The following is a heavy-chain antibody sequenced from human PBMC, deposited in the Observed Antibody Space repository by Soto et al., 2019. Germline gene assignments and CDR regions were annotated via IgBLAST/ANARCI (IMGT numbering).Heavy chain of an antibody. CDR1: GGIFSNFA. Sequence: QVQLVQSGAEVQKPGSSVKVSCKASGGIFSNFAFNWMRQAPGQGLEWMGGIIPTLGTPHYAQKFLGRVTITADESTRTVYMEMSSLTVEDTAVYYCARVGLGAYDYWGQGTLVIVSS. J-gene: IGHJ4*02. V-gene: IGHV1-69*01. CDR3: ARVGLGAYDY. D-gene: IGHD6-19*01. CDR2: IIPTLGTP.